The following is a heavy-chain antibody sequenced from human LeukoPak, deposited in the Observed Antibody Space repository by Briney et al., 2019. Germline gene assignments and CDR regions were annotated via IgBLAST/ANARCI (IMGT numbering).Heavy chain of an antibody. Sequence: PGGSLRLSCVASGFTFSSYSMNWVRQARGKGLEWVSSISRSSSYKYYVDSVKGRFTISRDNAKNPLYLQMNSLRAEDTAVYYCARVMGEYSSSWPHYNYYCMDVWGKGTTVTVSS. J-gene: IGHJ6*03. V-gene: IGHV3-21*01. CDR2: ISRSSSYK. CDR1: GFTFSSYS. D-gene: IGHD6-13*01. CDR3: ARVMGEYSSSWPHYNYYCMDV.